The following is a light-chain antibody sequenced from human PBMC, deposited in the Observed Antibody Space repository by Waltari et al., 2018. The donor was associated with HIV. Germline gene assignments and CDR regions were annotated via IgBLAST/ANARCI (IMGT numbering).Light chain of an antibody. CDR3: KTRDRSGNLYV. V-gene: IGLV3-19*01. J-gene: IGLJ1*01. CDR2: GKN. CDR1: NLRTYY. Sequence: SSELTQDPAVSVALGQTVKITCQGDNLRTYYASWYQQKPGQAPVLVSYGKNRRPSEIPDRFSSSASRNKAFLTITGAKAEDEADYYCKTRDRSGNLYVFGTGTTVTVL.